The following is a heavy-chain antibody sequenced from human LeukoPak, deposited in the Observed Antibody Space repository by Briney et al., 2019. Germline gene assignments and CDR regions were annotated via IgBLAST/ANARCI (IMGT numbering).Heavy chain of an antibody. CDR1: GFTFSSYA. Sequence: QPGGSLRLSCSASGFTFSSYAMHWVRQAPGKGLEYVSAISSNGGSTYYAASVKGRFTISRDNSKKTLYLQMGSLRAEDTALYYCVKKYGSGNYYFDFWGQGTLVTVSS. V-gene: IGHV3-64D*09. CDR3: VKKYGSGNYYFDF. D-gene: IGHD3-10*01. J-gene: IGHJ4*02. CDR2: ISSNGGST.